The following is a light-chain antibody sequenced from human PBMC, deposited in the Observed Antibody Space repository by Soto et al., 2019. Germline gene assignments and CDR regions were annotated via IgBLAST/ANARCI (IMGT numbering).Light chain of an antibody. Sequence: DIQMTQSPSSLSASVGDRVTIICRASQNIDSYLNWYQQKPGKAPKLLIYDASSLESGVPSRFSGSESGTEFTLTISSLQPEDFATYYCQQYKNLYSFGQGTK. CDR2: DAS. CDR1: QNIDSY. CDR3: QQYKNLYS. J-gene: IGKJ2*03. V-gene: IGKV1-5*02.